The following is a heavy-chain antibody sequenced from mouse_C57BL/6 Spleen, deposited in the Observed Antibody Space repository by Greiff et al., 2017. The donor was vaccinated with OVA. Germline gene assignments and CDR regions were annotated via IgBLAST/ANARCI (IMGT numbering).Heavy chain of an antibody. CDR1: GFTFSDYG. V-gene: IGHV5-17*01. J-gene: IGHJ2*01. CDR2: ISSGSSAI. D-gene: IGHD1-1*01. Sequence: EVKLMESGGGLVKPGGSLKLSCAASGFTFSDYGMHWVRQAPEKGLEWVAYISSGSSAIYYADTVKGRFTIARDNAKNTLFLQMTSLRSEDTAMYYGARPGLLRYYYFDYWGQGTTLTVSS. CDR3: ARPGLLRYYYFDY.